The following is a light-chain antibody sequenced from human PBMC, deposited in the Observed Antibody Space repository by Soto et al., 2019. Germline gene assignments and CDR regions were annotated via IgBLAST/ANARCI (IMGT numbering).Light chain of an antibody. CDR1: QDLDNW. Sequence: ILMSQSPSSLSASVGDRVTITCRASQDLDNWLAWYQQKPGKAPQLLIYRSSTLKTGLPSMFGGVVAMTEYTLTINGLQPDDIATYYCQQYSSYWTFGLGTTGEI. V-gene: IGKV1-5*03. CDR2: RSS. J-gene: IGKJ1*01. CDR3: QQYSSYWT.